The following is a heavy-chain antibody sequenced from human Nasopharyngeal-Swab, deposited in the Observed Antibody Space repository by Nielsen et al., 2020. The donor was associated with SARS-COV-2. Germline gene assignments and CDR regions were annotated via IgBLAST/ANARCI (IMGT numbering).Heavy chain of an antibody. D-gene: IGHD6-19*01. V-gene: IGHV3-13*01. CDR3: ARASSGWRWYFDL. CDR1: GFTFSSYD. Sequence: GESLKISCAASGFTFSSYDMHWVRQATGKGLEWVSDIGTAGDTYYPGSVKGRFTISRENAKNSLYLQMNSLRAGDTAVYYCARASSGWRWYFDLWGRGTLVTVSS. CDR2: IGTAGDT. J-gene: IGHJ2*01.